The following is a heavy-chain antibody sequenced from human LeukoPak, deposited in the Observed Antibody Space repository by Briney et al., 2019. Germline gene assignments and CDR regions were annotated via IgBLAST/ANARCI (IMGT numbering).Heavy chain of an antibody. Sequence: SETLSLTCTVSGGSSSNYYWSWIRQPPGKGLEWIGYIHYSGSTNYNPSLKSRVTISVDTSKNQFSLKLSSVTAADTAVYYCASDYYDSSGFDCWGQGTLVTVSS. CDR3: ASDYYDSSGFDC. D-gene: IGHD3-22*01. CDR1: GGSSSNYY. J-gene: IGHJ4*02. CDR2: IHYSGST. V-gene: IGHV4-59*01.